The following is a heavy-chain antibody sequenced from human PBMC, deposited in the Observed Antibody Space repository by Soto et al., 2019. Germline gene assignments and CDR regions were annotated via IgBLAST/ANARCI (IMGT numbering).Heavy chain of an antibody. Sequence: QVQLVQSGAEVKKPGASVKVSCKASGYTFTSYGISWVRQAPGQGLEWMGWISAYNGNTNYAQKLQGRVTMTTDTSTSTAYMELRSLGSDDRAVYYCARDWGDIVVVPAAWGYYYYGMDVWGQGTTVTVSS. V-gene: IGHV1-18*01. D-gene: IGHD2-2*01. CDR3: ARDWGDIVVVPAAWGYYYYGMDV. CDR2: ISAYNGNT. CDR1: GYTFTSYG. J-gene: IGHJ6*02.